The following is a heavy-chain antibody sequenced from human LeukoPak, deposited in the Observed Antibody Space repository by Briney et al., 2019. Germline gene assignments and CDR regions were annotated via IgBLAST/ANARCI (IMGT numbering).Heavy chain of an antibody. J-gene: IGHJ4*02. V-gene: IGHV3-21*01. CDR3: ARTNDNSSLDY. CDR2: ISGSSSYI. D-gene: IGHD6-13*01. CDR1: GFTFSSYA. Sequence: GGSLRLSCAASGFTFSSYAMSWVRQAPGKGLEWVSAISGSSSYIYYADSVKGRFTISRDNAKNSLYLQMNSLRAEDTAVYYCARTNDNSSLDYWGQGTLVTVSS.